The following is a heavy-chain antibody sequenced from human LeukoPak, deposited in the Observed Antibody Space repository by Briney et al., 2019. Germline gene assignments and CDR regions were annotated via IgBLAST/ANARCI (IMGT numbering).Heavy chain of an antibody. CDR2: ISGSGGST. D-gene: IGHD1-1*01. CDR1: GFTFSTYG. V-gene: IGHV3-23*01. Sequence: GGSLRLSCAASGFTFSTYGMHWVRQAPGKGLEWVSTISGSGGSTYYADSVKGRFTISRDNSKNTLYLQMNSLRAEDTAVYYCANQLGRSWGHYYYYGMDVWGQGTTVTVSS. J-gene: IGHJ6*02. CDR3: ANQLGRSWGHYYYYGMDV.